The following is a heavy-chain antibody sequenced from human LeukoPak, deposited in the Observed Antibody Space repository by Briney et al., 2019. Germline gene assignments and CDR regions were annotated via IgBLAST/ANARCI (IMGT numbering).Heavy chain of an antibody. Sequence: ASLKVSCKASGYTLTRYDINWGRQATGQRLGWMGWMNPNSGNTGYAQKFQGRVTMTRNTSISTAYMELSSLRSEDTAVYYCARRFSGSGSPITYWGQGTLVTVSS. J-gene: IGHJ4*02. V-gene: IGHV1-8*01. CDR3: ARRFSGSGSPITY. CDR1: GYTLTRYD. D-gene: IGHD3-10*01. CDR2: MNPNSGNT.